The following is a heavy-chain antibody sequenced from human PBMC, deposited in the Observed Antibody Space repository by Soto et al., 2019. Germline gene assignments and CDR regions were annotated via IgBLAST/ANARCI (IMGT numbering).Heavy chain of an antibody. CDR1: GFSFSVFG. CDR3: AKDKVPYFDYWSRQRWFDP. V-gene: IGHV3-30*18. J-gene: IGHJ5*02. CDR2: ISNDGSKR. Sequence: QVQLVESGGGVVQPGTSLRLSCVASGFSFSVFGMHWVRQFPGKRLEWVAVISNDGSKRYYIESVEGRFTISRDDTKNTLYLQMDSLRVDDTAVYYCAKDKVPYFDYWSRQRWFDPWGQGTPVSVSS. D-gene: IGHD3-3*01.